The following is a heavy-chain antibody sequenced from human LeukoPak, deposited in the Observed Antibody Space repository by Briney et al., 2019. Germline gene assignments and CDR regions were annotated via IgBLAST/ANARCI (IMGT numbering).Heavy chain of an antibody. CDR2: INPNSGGT. CDR3: ASFSSGVPRRFDY. Sequence: ASVKVSCKASGYTFTGYYMHWVRRAPGQGLEWMGWINPNSGGTNYAQKFQGRVTMTRDTSISTAYMELSRLRSDDTAVYYCASFSSGVPRRFDYWGQGTLVTVSS. J-gene: IGHJ4*02. D-gene: IGHD6-19*01. CDR1: GYTFTGYY. V-gene: IGHV1-2*02.